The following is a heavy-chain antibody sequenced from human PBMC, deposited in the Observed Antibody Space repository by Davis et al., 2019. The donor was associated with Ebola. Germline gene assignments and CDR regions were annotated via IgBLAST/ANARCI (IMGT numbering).Heavy chain of an antibody. CDR2: IIPILGIA. CDR3: ARDAGMVADY. J-gene: IGHJ4*02. D-gene: IGHD1-26*01. CDR1: VGTFSSYA. V-gene: IGHV1-69*04. Sequence: SVKVSCKASVGTFSSYAISWVRQAPGQGLEWMGRIIPILGIANYAQKFQGRVTITADKSTSTAYMELSSLRSEDTAVYYCARDAGMVADYWGQGTLVTVSS.